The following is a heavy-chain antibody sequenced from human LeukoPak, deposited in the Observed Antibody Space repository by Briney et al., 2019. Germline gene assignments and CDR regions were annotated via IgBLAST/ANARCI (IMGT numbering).Heavy chain of an antibody. J-gene: IGHJ5*02. CDR2: INHSGST. D-gene: IGHD3-3*01. Sequence: SETLSLTCAVYGGSFSGYHWSWIRQPPGKGLEWIGEINHSGSTNYNPSLKSRVTISVDTTKNQFSLKLSSVTAADTAVYYCARGGVDFWSGYYNWFNPWGQGTLVTVSS. CDR3: ARGGVDFWSGYYNWFNP. CDR1: GGSFSGYH. V-gene: IGHV4-34*01.